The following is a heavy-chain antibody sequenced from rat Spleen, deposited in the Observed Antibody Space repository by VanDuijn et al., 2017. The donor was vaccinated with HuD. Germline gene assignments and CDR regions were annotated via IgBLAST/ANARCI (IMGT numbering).Heavy chain of an antibody. J-gene: IGHJ1*01. V-gene: IGHV5-29*01. CDR1: GFTFSDYY. CDR3: ARPYYGYNLNWYFDF. D-gene: IGHD1-9*01. Sequence: EVQLVESDGGLVQPGRSLKLSCAASGFTFSDYYMAWVRQAPTKGLEWVATLSYDGSSTYYRDSVKGRFTISRYNAKSTLYLQMDSLRSEDTATYYCARPYYGYNLNWYFDFWGPGTMVTVSS. CDR2: LSYDGSST.